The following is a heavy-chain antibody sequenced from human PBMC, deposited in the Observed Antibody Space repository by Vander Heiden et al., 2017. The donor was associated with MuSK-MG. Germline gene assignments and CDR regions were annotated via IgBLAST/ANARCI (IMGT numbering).Heavy chain of an antibody. CDR2: ISYDGSNK. V-gene: IGHV3-30*04. J-gene: IGHJ6*02. Sequence: GFTFSSYAMHWVRQAPGKGLEWVAVISYDGSNKYYADSVKGRFTISRDNSKNTLYLQMNSLRAEDTAVYYCARVLLYCSGGSCYPVDYYYGMDVWGQGTTVTVSS. D-gene: IGHD2-15*01. CDR1: GFTFSSYA. CDR3: ARVLLYCSGGSCYPVDYYYGMDV.